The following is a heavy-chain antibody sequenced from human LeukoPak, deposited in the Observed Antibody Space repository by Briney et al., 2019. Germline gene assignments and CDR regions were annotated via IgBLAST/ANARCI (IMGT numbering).Heavy chain of an antibody. Sequence: QPGGSLRLSCAASGLTFSSYSINWVRQAPGKGLEWVSYISSSGSTIYYADSVKGRFTISRDNAKDSLYLQMNSLRDEDTAVYYCARNSGGYGYRLDYWGQGTLVTVSS. CDR2: ISSSGSTI. J-gene: IGHJ4*02. V-gene: IGHV3-48*02. CDR1: GLTFSSYS. D-gene: IGHD5-18*01. CDR3: ARNSGGYGYRLDY.